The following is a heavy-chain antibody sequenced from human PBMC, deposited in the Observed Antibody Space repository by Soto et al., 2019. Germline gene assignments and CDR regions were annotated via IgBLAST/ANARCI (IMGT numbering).Heavy chain of an antibody. D-gene: IGHD6-6*01. CDR2: ISSNGVGT. J-gene: IGHJ6*03. CDR1: GFTLSGYA. Sequence: EVQLAESGGGLAQPGGSLRLSWAASGFTLSGYAMDWVRQAPGKGLEYVSGISSNGVGTYYANSVQGRFTISRDNSKNTVYLQMGSLRPEVMAVYYCAMGARPDFYNMDVWGKGTTVTVSS. CDR3: AMGARPDFYNMDV. V-gene: IGHV3-64*01.